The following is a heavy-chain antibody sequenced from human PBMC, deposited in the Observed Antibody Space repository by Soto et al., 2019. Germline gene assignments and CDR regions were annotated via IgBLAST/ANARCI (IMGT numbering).Heavy chain of an antibody. CDR3: ARPSGSYYYFDY. Sequence: QVQLVQSGAEVMKPGSSVKVCCEASGDTFSSYAISWVRQAPGEGLEWMGGIIPIFGTANYAQKFQGRVTITADESTSTAYMELSSLRSEDTAVYYCARPSGSYYYFDYWGQGTLVTVSS. J-gene: IGHJ4*02. CDR1: GDTFSSYA. CDR2: IIPIFGTA. V-gene: IGHV1-69*01. D-gene: IGHD1-26*01.